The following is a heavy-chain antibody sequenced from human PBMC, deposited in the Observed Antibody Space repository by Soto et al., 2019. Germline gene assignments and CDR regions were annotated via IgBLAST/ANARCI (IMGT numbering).Heavy chain of an antibody. V-gene: IGHV4-59*08. CDR2: IYYSGST. J-gene: IGHJ4*02. Sequence: SETLSLTCTVSGGSISSYYWSWIRQPPGKGLEWIGYIYYSGSTNYNPSLKSRVTISVDTSKNQFSLKLSFVTAADTAVYYCARRTGGYFDYWGQGTLVTVSS. CDR1: GGSISSYY. CDR3: ARRTGGYFDY. D-gene: IGHD7-27*01.